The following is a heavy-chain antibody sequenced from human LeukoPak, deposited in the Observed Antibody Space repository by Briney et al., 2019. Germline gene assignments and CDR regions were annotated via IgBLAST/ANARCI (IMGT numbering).Heavy chain of an antibody. Sequence: GGSLRLSCAASGFTVSSNYMSWVRQAPGKGLEWVSVIYSGGSTYYADSVKGRFTISRHNSKDTLYLQMNSLRAEDTAVYYCARDLYSSSSPYYYYGMDVWGQGTTVTVSS. D-gene: IGHD6-6*01. J-gene: IGHJ6*02. V-gene: IGHV3-53*04. CDR1: GFTVSSNY. CDR3: ARDLYSSSSPYYYYGMDV. CDR2: IYSGGST.